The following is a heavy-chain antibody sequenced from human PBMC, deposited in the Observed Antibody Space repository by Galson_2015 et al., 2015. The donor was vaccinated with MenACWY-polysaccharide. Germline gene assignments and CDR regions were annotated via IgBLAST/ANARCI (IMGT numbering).Heavy chain of an antibody. CDR3: TKAGAKYCSGSSCHFNWFDP. CDR1: GFSFSTYW. D-gene: IGHD2-15*01. Sequence: SLRLSCAASGFSFSTYWMHWVRHAPGKGLVWVSRINAGGSATDYADSVRGRFTISRDNAKNTLYLEMNSLRAEDTAVYYCTKAGAKYCSGSSCHFNWFDPWGQGTLVTVSS. V-gene: IGHV3-74*01. J-gene: IGHJ5*02. CDR2: INAGGSAT.